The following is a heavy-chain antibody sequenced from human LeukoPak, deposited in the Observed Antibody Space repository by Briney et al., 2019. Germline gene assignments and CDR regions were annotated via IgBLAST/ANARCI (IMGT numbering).Heavy chain of an antibody. D-gene: IGHD3-22*01. Sequence: QSGGSLRLSCVASGFTFDDYAMHWVRQAPEKGLEWVSGISWNSGSMGYADSVKGRFTISRDNAKNSLYLQMNSLRAEDTAVYYCARDYYDSSGYEYYYYGMDVWGQGTTVTVSS. CDR2: ISWNSGSM. J-gene: IGHJ6*02. V-gene: IGHV3-9*01. CDR3: ARDYYDSSGYEYYYYGMDV. CDR1: GFTFDDYA.